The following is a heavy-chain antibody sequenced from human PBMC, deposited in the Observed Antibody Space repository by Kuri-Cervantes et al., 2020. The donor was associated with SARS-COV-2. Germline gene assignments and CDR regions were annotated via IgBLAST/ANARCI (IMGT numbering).Heavy chain of an antibody. CDR3: ARYDYGDYVDAFDI. V-gene: IGHV4-4*07. J-gene: IGHJ3*02. CDR1: GGSISSYY. CDR2: IYPSGST. D-gene: IGHD4-17*01. Sequence: SETLSLTCTVSGGSISSYYWSWIRQPAGEGLEWIGRIYPSGSTNYNPSLKGRVTMSVDTSKNQLSLKLSSVTAADTAVYYCARYDYGDYVDAFDIWGQGTMVTVSS.